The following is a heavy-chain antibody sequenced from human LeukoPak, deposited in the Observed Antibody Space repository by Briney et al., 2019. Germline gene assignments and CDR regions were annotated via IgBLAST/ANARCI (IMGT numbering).Heavy chain of an antibody. CDR1: GFSFSDAW. Sequence: GGSLRLSCAASGFSFSDAWMNWVRQAPGKGLEWVGRIMPKTNGGTTDYAAPVKGRFTVSRDDSSYTVYLQMNSLKIEDTAVYYCTTDFYDSNGLRYWGQGTLVAVSS. CDR3: TTDFYDSNGLRY. D-gene: IGHD3-22*01. CDR2: IMPKTNGGTT. V-gene: IGHV3-15*07. J-gene: IGHJ1*01.